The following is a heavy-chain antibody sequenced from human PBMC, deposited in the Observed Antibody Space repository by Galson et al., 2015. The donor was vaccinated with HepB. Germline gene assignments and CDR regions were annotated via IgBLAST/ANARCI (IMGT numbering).Heavy chain of an antibody. CDR2: IGGNGASS. J-gene: IGHJ4*02. V-gene: IGHV3-64D*06. D-gene: IGHD5-18*01. CDR3: VKDRERGIQLWFHRGFADY. CDR1: GFTFSAFA. Sequence: SLRLSCAASGFTFSAFAMHWVRQAPVKGLEFVSGIGGNGASSYYADSVKGRSTISRDNSKNTLYLELHSLTPDDTAVYYCVKDRERGIQLWFHRGFADYWGQGTLVTVSS.